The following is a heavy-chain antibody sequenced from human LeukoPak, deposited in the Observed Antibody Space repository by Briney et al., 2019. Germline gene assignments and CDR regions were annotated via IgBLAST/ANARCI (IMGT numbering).Heavy chain of an antibody. J-gene: IGHJ4*02. V-gene: IGHV1-58*02. Sequence: TSEKVSSKASGFSFTRSAIHWVRRTRGQRLERIGWIFIGSGNTNYAQKFHERVTLTRDMSTGTAYMELSSLRSDDTAIYYCAAGPHIVGAVRISGDDYWGQGTLVTVSS. CDR1: GFSFTRSA. D-gene: IGHD1-26*01. CDR2: IFIGSGNT. CDR3: AAGPHIVGAVRISGDDY.